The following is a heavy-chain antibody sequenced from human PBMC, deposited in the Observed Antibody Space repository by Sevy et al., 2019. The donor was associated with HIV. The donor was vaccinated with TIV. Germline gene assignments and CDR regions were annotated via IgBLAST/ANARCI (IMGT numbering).Heavy chain of an antibody. Sequence: GGSLRLSCAASGFTFSSYAMSWVRQAPGKGLEWVSAISGSGGSTYYADSVKGRFTISRDNSKNTLYLQMNSLRAEDTAVYYCAKDALAVAGKRGAYYFDYWGQGTLVTVSS. D-gene: IGHD6-19*01. J-gene: IGHJ4*02. CDR3: AKDALAVAGKRGAYYFDY. V-gene: IGHV3-23*01. CDR1: GFTFSSYA. CDR2: ISGSGGST.